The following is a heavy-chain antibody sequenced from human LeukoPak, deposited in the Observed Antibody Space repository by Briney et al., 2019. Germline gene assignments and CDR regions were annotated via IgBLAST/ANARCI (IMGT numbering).Heavy chain of an antibody. CDR2: ISYDGSNE. CDR3: AKDRA. CDR1: GFTFSSYA. V-gene: IGHV3-30-3*01. Sequence: GGSLRLSCAASGFTFSSYAMHWVRQAPGKGLEWVAFISYDGSNEYYADSVKGRFTISRDNSKNTLYLQMNSLRAEDTAIYYCAKDRAWGQGTLVTVSS. J-gene: IGHJ4*02.